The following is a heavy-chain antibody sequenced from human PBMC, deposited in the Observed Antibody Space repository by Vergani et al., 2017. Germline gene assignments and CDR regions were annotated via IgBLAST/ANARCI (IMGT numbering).Heavy chain of an antibody. CDR3: ARARLAAAGHYDY. CDR1: GYSISSGYY. J-gene: IGHJ4*02. V-gene: IGHV4-38-2*01. D-gene: IGHD6-13*01. CDR2: IYHSGST. Sequence: QVQLQESGPGLVKPSETLSLTCAVSGYSISSGYYWGWIRQPPGKGLEWIGSIYHSGSTYYNPSLKSRVTISVDTSKNQFSLKLSSVTAADTAVYYCARARLAAAGHYDYWGQGTLVTVSS.